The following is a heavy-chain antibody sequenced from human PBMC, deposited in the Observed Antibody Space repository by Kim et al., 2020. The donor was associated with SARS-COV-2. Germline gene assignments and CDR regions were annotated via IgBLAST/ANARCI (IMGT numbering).Heavy chain of an antibody. J-gene: IGHJ4*02. V-gene: IGHV3-30*18. CDR3: AKDRVLDLRSPSQPTTGGFDY. D-gene: IGHD1-1*01. CDR2: ISYDGSNK. Sequence: GGSLRLSCAASGFTFSSYGMHWVRQAPGKGLEWVAVISYDGSNKYYADSVKGRFTISRDNSKNTLYLQMNSLRAEDTAVYYCAKDRVLDLRSPSQPTTGGFDYWGQGTLVTVSS. CDR1: GFTFSSYG.